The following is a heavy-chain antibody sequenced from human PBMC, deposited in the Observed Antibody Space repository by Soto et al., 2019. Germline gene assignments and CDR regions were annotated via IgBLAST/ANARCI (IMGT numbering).Heavy chain of an antibody. CDR1: GYTSTGYY. Sequence: GASVKVSCKASGYTSTGYYMHWVRQAPGQGLEWMGWINPNSGGTNYAQKFQGRVTMTRDTSISTAYMELSRLRSDDTAVYYCARVPYYDILTGYYSYFDYWGQGTLVTVSS. J-gene: IGHJ4*02. CDR2: INPNSGGT. V-gene: IGHV1-2*02. CDR3: ARVPYYDILTGYYSYFDY. D-gene: IGHD3-9*01.